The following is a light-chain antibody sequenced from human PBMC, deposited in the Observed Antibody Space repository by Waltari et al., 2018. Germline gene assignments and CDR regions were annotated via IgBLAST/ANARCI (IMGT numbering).Light chain of an antibody. CDR2: GAS. CDR1: QSVSKY. V-gene: IGKV3-20*01. CDR3: QQYVSLPAT. J-gene: IGKJ1*01. Sequence: EIVLTHSPGTLSLSPGDRAILPCRASQSVSKYLAWYQQKPGQAPRLLIFGASSRATGIPDRFSGSGSGTDLSLTISRVEPEDFAVYYCQQYVSLPATFGQGTKVEIE.